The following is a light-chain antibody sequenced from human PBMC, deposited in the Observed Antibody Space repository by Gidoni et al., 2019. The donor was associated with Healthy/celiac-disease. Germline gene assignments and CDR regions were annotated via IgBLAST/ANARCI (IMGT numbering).Light chain of an antibody. CDR1: SSNIGSNY. Sequence: QSVLTQPPSASATPWQTVTISCSGSSSNIGSNYVYWYQQLPGTAPKLLIYSDNQRPSGVSDRFSGSKSGTSASLAISGLRSEDEADYYCAAWNDSMSGWVFGGGTKLTVL. V-gene: IGLV1-47*02. CDR3: AAWNDSMSGWV. J-gene: IGLJ3*02. CDR2: SDN.